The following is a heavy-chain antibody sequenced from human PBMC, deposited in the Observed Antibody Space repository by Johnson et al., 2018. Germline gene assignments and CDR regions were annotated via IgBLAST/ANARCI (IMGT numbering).Heavy chain of an antibody. Sequence: VQLVQSGGGLVQPGGSLRLSCAASGFTFSSYSMNWVRQAPGKGLEWVSYISSSSSTIYYADSVKGRFTISRENAKNSLYLQMNSLRAEDTAVYYCARSQGAFDIWGQGTMVTVSS. V-gene: IGHV3-48*01. CDR3: ARSQGAFDI. J-gene: IGHJ3*02. CDR2: ISSSSSTI. CDR1: GFTFSSYS.